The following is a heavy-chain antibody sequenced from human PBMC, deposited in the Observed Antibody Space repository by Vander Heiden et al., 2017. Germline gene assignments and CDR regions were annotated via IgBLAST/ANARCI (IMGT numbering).Heavy chain of an antibody. J-gene: IGHJ5*02. Sequence: VQVSCKASGYTFTDYFIHWVRQAPGQGLEWMGRINPNTGGTDYAEKFQGRVTMTWDTSISTASMELSSLRSDDTAIYYCARDISTDFWNSYYPQRGNWFDPWGQGTLVTVSS. CDR2: INPNTGGT. D-gene: IGHD3-3*01. V-gene: IGHV1-2*06. CDR3: ARDISTDFWNSYYPQRGNWFDP. CDR1: GYTFTDYF.